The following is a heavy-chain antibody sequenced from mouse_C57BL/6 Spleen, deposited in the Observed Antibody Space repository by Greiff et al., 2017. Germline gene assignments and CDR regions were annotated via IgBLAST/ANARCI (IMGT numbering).Heavy chain of an antibody. D-gene: IGHD2-4*01. CDR3: ERRGGYDYDSPSFAY. Sequence: EVKLMASGGDLVKPGGSLKLSCAASGFTFSSYGMSWVRQTPDKRLEWVATISSGGSYTYYPDSVKGRFTISRDNAKNTLYLQMSSLKSEDTAMYYWERRGGYDYDSPSFAYWGQGTLVTVSA. V-gene: IGHV5-6*02. J-gene: IGHJ3*01. CDR2: ISSGGSYT. CDR1: GFTFSSYG.